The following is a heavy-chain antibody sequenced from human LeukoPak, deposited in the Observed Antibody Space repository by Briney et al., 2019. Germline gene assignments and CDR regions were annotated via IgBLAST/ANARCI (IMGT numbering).Heavy chain of an antibody. V-gene: IGHV3-7*01. D-gene: IGHD3-9*01. CDR2: IKQDGSEK. Sequence: GGSPRLSCAASGFTFSSYWMSWVRQAPGKGLEWVANIKQDGSEKYYVDSVKGRFTISRDNAKNSLYLQMNSLRAEDTAVYYCARDGNDILTGIVYWGQGTLVTVSS. CDR3: ARDGNDILTGIVY. J-gene: IGHJ4*02. CDR1: GFTFSSYW.